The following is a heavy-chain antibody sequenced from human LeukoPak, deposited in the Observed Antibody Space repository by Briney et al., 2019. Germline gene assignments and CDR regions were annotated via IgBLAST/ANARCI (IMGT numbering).Heavy chain of an antibody. V-gene: IGHV3-7*01. Sequence: PGGSLRLSCAASGFTFSRYWMSWVRQAPGKGLEWVANIKQDGSEKYYVDSVKGRFTISRDNAKNSLYLQMNSLRAEDTAVYYCARLPKADYYYYYMDVWGKGTTVTVSS. J-gene: IGHJ6*03. CDR1: GFTFSRYW. CDR2: IKQDGSEK. CDR3: ARLPKADYYYYYMDV.